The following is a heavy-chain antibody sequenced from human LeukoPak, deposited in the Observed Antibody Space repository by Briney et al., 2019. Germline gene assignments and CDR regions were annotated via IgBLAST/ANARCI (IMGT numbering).Heavy chain of an antibody. D-gene: IGHD1-7*01. J-gene: IGHJ4*02. V-gene: IGHV1-18*01. Sequence: ASVKVSCKASGYTFTSYGISWVRQAPGQGLEWMGWISAYNGNTNYAQKLQGRVTMTTDTSTSTAYMELRSLRSDGTAAYYCARVRPGTTPDYWGQGTLVTVSS. CDR1: GYTFTSYG. CDR3: ARVRPGTTPDY. CDR2: ISAYNGNT.